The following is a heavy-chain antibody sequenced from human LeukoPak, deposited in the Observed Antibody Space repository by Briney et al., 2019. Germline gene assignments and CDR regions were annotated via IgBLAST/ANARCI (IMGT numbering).Heavy chain of an antibody. CDR3: ARHAYYYDTSGYLPYYFDY. CDR2: INSSGGT. J-gene: IGHJ4*02. Sequence: PSETLSLTCTVSGGSISTYYWSWIRQPPGKGLEWIGYINSSGGTNYNPSLKSRVTISVDMSKNQFSLKLRSVTAADTAVYYCARHAYYYDTSGYLPYYFDYWGQGALLTVSS. V-gene: IGHV4-59*08. D-gene: IGHD3-22*01. CDR1: GGSISTYY.